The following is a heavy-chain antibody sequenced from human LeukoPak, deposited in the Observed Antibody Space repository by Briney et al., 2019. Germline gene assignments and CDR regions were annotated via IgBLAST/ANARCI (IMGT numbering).Heavy chain of an antibody. Sequence: PGGSLRLSCAASGFTFSSYEMNWVRQAPGKGLEWVSYISSSGSTIYYADSVKGRFTISRDNAKNSLYLQMTSLRAEDTAVYYCAREGGYSYGSIDYWGQGTLVTVSS. CDR2: ISSSGSTI. D-gene: IGHD5-18*01. J-gene: IGHJ4*02. CDR1: GFTFSSYE. CDR3: AREGGYSYGSIDY. V-gene: IGHV3-48*03.